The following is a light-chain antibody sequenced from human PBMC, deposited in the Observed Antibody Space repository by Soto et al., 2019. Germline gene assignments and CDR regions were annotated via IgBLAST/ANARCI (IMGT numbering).Light chain of an antibody. J-gene: IGKJ1*01. V-gene: IGKV1-5*01. Sequence: TPSPSTLPASVGDSVPITCVDSQTISTWMAWYQQKPGKAPKLLVYDASTLQSGVASRFSGSGSGTEFTLIISGLQPDDSATYCCQQYTNTNNPWMLGQGTKVDNK. CDR3: QQYTNTNNPWM. CDR2: DAS. CDR1: QTISTW.